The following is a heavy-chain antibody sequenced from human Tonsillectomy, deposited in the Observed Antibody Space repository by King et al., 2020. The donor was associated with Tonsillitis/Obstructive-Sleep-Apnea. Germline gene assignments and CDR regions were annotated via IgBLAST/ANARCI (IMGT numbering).Heavy chain of an antibody. Sequence: VQLVQSGAEVKKPGSSVKVSRKASGGTFSSYAISWVRQAPGQGLEWMGGIIPIFGTANYAQKFQGRVTITADESTSTAYMELSSLRSEDTAVYYCARDSQYYDFWSGYYNGNYYYYYYMDVWGKGTTVTVSS. CDR3: ARDSQYYDFWSGYYNGNYYYYYYMDV. J-gene: IGHJ6*03. CDR2: IIPIFGTA. CDR1: GGTFSSYA. D-gene: IGHD3-3*01. V-gene: IGHV1-69*12.